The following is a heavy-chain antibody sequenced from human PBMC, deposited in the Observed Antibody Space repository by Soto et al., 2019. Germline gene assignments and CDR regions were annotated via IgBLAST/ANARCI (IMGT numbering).Heavy chain of an antibody. Sequence: EVQLLESGGGLVQPGGSLRLSCAASGFTFSSYAMSWVRQAPGKGLEWVSAISGSGGSTYYAASVKGRFTISRDNSKNTLYLQMNSLRAEDTAVYYCAKGQSSSGWNGPRDYWGQGTLVTVSS. J-gene: IGHJ4*02. CDR1: GFTFSSYA. D-gene: IGHD6-19*01. CDR2: ISGSGGST. CDR3: AKGQSSSGWNGPRDY. V-gene: IGHV3-23*01.